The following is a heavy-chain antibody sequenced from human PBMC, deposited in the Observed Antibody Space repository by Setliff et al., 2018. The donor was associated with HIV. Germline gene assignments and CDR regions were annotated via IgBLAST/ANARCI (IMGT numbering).Heavy chain of an antibody. J-gene: IGHJ6*03. Sequence: PVGSLRLSCAASGFTFSTYSMSWVRQAPGKGLEWVSSISSTSIYIYYADSVKGRFTISRDNAKNSLYLQMNSLRAEDTAVYYCARILAATRIYFEHMDVWAKGPRSPSP. CDR3: ARILAATRIYFEHMDV. CDR2: ISSTSIYI. V-gene: IGHV3-21*01. CDR1: GFTFSTYS. D-gene: IGHD2-15*01.